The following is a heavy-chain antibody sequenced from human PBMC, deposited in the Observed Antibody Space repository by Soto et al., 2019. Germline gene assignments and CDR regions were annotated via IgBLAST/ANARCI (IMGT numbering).Heavy chain of an antibody. D-gene: IGHD4-17*01. CDR2: IYYSGST. J-gene: IGHJ4*02. CDR1: GGXISSGGYY. Sequence: SETLSLTCTVSGGXISSGGYYWSWIRQHPGKGLEWIGYIYYSGSTYYNPSLKSRVTISVDTSKNQFSLKLSSVTAADTAVYFCARELDPYYGGNSLSIDYWGQGTLVTVSS. V-gene: IGHV4-31*03. CDR3: ARELDPYYGGNSLSIDY.